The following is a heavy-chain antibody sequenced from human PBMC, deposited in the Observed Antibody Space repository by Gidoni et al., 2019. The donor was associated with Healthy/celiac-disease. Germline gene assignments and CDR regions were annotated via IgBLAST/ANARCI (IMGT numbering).Heavy chain of an antibody. J-gene: IGHJ3*02. V-gene: IGHV1-18*04. CDR1: GYTVTSNG. D-gene: IGHD3-22*01. CDR2: ISAYNGHT. Sequence: QVQLVQSGAEVKKPGASVKVACKASGYTVTSNGISWVRQAPGQGLEWMGWISAYNGHTNSAQKLQGRVPMTTATSTSTAYMELRSLRSDDTAVYYCAGQTYYYDSSGPGTFDIWGQGTMVTVSS. CDR3: AGQTYYYDSSGPGTFDI.